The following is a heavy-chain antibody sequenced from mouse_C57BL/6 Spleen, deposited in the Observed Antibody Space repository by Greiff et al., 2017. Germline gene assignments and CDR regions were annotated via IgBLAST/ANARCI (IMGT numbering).Heavy chain of an antibody. J-gene: IGHJ2*01. D-gene: IGHD1-1*01. CDR3: ASNYYGSSDY. CDR1: GYTFTSYG. Sequence: VQLQESGAELARPGASVKLSCKASGYTFTSYGISWVKQRTGQGLEWIGEIYPRSGNTYYNEKFKGKATLTADKSSSTAYMELRILTSEDSAVYFCASNYYGSSDYWGQGTTLTVSS. V-gene: IGHV1-81*01. CDR2: IYPRSGNT.